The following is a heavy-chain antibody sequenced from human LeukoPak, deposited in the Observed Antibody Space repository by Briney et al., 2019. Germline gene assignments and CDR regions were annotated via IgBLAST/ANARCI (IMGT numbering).Heavy chain of an antibody. CDR1: GFTFDDYA. V-gene: IGHV3-43*02. CDR2: INGDGGST. CDR3: AKDLLSHSSSSWYDY. D-gene: IGHD6-13*01. Sequence: GSLRLSCAASGFTFDDYAMHWVRQAPGKGLEWVSLINGDGGSTYYADSVKGRFTISRDNSKNSLYLQMNSLRTEDTALYYCAKDLLSHSSSSWYDYWGQGTLVTVSS. J-gene: IGHJ4*02.